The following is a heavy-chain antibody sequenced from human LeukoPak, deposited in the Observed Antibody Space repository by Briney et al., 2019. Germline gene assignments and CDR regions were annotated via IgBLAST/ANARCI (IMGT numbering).Heavy chain of an antibody. CDR3: AKVVVAAAGTGRGFDY. Sequence: PGGSLRLSRAVSGFTFSTYAMSWVREAPGEGLEWVSAISGSAGSTNYADSVKGRFTISRDNSKNTLYLQMNSVRAEDTAVYYCAKVVVAAAGTGRGFDYWGQGTLVTVSS. CDR1: GFTFSTYA. V-gene: IGHV3-23*01. CDR2: ISGSAGST. D-gene: IGHD6-13*01. J-gene: IGHJ4*02.